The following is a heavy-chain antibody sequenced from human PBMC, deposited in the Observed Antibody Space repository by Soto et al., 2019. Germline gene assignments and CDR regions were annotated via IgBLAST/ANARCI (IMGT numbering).Heavy chain of an antibody. D-gene: IGHD2-2*01. Sequence: PGGSLRLSCAASGFTFSSYWMHWVRQAPGKGLVWVSRINSDGSSTSYADSVKGRFTISRDNAKNTLYLQMNSLRAEDTAVYYCARVIVVVPAAMEDYYYGMDVWGQGTTVTVSS. CDR2: INSDGSST. CDR3: ARVIVVVPAAMEDYYYGMDV. J-gene: IGHJ6*02. CDR1: GFTFSSYW. V-gene: IGHV3-74*01.